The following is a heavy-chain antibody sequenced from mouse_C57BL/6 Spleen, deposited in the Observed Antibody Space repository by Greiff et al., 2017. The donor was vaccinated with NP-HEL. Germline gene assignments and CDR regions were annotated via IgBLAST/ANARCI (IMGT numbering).Heavy chain of an antibody. D-gene: IGHD1-1*01. CDR3: ARSTTVVATRYFDY. V-gene: IGHV1-55*01. J-gene: IGHJ2*01. CDR2: IYPGSGST. CDR1: GYTFTSYW. Sequence: QVQLQQPGAELVKPGASVKMSCKASGYTFTSYWITWVKQRPGQGLEWIGDIYPGSGSTNYNEKFKSKATLTVDTSSSTAYMQLSSLTSEDSAVYYCARSTTVVATRYFDYWGQGTTLTVSS.